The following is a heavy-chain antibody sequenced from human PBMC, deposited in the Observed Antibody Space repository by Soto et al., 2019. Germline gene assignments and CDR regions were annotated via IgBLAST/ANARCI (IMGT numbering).Heavy chain of an antibody. D-gene: IGHD6-13*01. CDR2: IWYDGSNK. CDR3: AREGPYSSSWSLLLSSFYYGMDV. V-gene: IGHV3-33*01. Sequence: QVQLVESGGGVVQPGRSLRLSCAASGFTFSSHGMHWVRQAPGKGLEWVALIWYDGSNKYYADSVKGRFTISRDNSKNTLYLLMNSLRAEDTAVYYCAREGPYSSSWSLLLSSFYYGMDVWGQGTTVTVSS. CDR1: GFTFSSHG. J-gene: IGHJ6*02.